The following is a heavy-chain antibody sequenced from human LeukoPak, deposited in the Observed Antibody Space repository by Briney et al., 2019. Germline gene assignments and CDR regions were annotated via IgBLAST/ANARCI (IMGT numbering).Heavy chain of an antibody. Sequence: HGESLKISCKTSGYIFTNYWIGWARQMPGKGLEWMAVIYPGDSRIRYNPSFQGQVTISADKSINTAYLQWSSLKASDTALYYCACRMLTSSRFEPWGQGTLVTVSS. CDR2: IYPGDSRI. J-gene: IGHJ5*02. V-gene: IGHV5-51*01. CDR1: GYIFTNYW. CDR3: ACRMLTSSRFEP. D-gene: IGHD2-2*01.